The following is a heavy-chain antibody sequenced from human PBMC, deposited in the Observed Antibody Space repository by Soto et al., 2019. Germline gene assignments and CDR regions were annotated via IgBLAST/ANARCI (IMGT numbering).Heavy chain of an antibody. Sequence: ASVKVSCKASGCSFTNTDVSWVRQATGQGLEWMGWMNPGSGDTGYAQKFQGRVTMTRDISIATAYMELSSLRSDDTAIYYCARMETFGSLNWFDPWGQGTLVTVSS. CDR3: ARMETFGSLNWFDP. V-gene: IGHV1-8*01. D-gene: IGHD3-16*01. J-gene: IGHJ5*02. CDR2: MNPGSGDT. CDR1: GCSFTNTD.